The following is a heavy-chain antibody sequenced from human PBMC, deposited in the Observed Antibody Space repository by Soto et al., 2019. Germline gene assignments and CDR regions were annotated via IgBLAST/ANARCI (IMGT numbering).Heavy chain of an antibody. D-gene: IGHD6-13*01. CDR1: GFSFSSYG. CDR3: AREGYSSSWKYYFDS. Sequence: QVQLVESGGGVVQPGRSLRLSCAASGFSFSSYGMHWVRQAPGKGLEWVAVIWYDGSNKYYADSVKGRFTISRDNSKNTLYLQMNSLRAEDTAVYYCAREGYSSSWKYYFDSWGHGTLVTVSS. V-gene: IGHV3-33*01. CDR2: IWYDGSNK. J-gene: IGHJ4*01.